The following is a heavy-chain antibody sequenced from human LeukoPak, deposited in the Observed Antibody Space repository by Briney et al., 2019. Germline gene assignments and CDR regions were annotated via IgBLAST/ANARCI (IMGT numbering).Heavy chain of an antibody. CDR2: ISAYNGNT. CDR1: GYTFTSYG. J-gene: IGHJ4*02. V-gene: IGHV1-18*01. Sequence: ASVRVSCKASGYTFTSYGISWVRQAPGQGLEWMGWISAYNGNTNYAQKLQGRVTMTTDTSTSTAYMELRSLRSDDTAVYYCARHSSGWTFFDYWGQGTLVTVSS. D-gene: IGHD6-19*01. CDR3: ARHSSGWTFFDY.